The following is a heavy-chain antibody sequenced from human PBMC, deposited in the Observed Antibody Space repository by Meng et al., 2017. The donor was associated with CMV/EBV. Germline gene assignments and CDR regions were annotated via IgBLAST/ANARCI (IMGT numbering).Heavy chain of an antibody. V-gene: IGHV3-20*04. Sequence: GESLKISCAASGFTFDDYGMSWVRQAPGKGLEWVSGINWNGGSTGYADSVKGRFTISRDNAKNSLYLQMNSLRAEDTALYSCARGGRLAFDYWGQGTLVTVSS. D-gene: IGHD2-15*01. CDR1: GFTFDDYG. CDR2: INWNGGST. J-gene: IGHJ4*02. CDR3: ARGGRLAFDY.